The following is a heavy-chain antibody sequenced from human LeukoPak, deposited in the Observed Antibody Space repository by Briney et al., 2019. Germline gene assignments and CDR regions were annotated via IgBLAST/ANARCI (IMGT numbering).Heavy chain of an antibody. CDR2: MNPNSGGT. V-gene: IGHV1-2*02. Sequence: ASVKVSCKASGYTXTRHSMHWVRQAPGQGLEWMGWMNPNSGGTKYTRKFQGRVTMTRDTSISTAYMELSRLTSDDTAMYYCARDKLGLGELSLYDEWGQGTQVTVSS. CDR3: ARDKLGLGELSLYDE. CDR1: GYTXTRHS. J-gene: IGHJ4*02. D-gene: IGHD3-16*02.